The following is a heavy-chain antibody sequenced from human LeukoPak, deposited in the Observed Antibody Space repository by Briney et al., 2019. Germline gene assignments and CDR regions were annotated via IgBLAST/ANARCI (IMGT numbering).Heavy chain of an antibody. D-gene: IGHD5-12*01. V-gene: IGHV1-18*01. CDR1: GYSFVDYG. Sequence: ASVKVPCKTSGYSFVDYGISWVRQAPGQGLEWMGWVSAYNGRIYYEQKFQDRVTMTTGTSTSTGYMDLRRLRFDDTAVYFCARVFSMYIVGTIDLHYWYLDVWGRGTLVTVSS. CDR3: ARVFSMYIVGTIDLHYWYLDV. CDR2: VSAYNGRI. J-gene: IGHJ2*01.